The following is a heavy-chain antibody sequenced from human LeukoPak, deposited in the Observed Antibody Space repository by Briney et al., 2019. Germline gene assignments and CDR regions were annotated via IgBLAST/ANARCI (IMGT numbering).Heavy chain of an antibody. Sequence: ASVKVSCTASGYTFTNYYIHWVRQAPGQGLEWMGIITPSGSSTIYARKFQGRVSMTRDTSTSTVYMELSILISEDTAVYFCARSPGYSNNLNWFDPWGQGTLVTVSS. CDR2: ITPSGSST. CDR3: ARSPGYSNNLNWFDP. V-gene: IGHV1-46*01. J-gene: IGHJ5*02. D-gene: IGHD6-13*01. CDR1: GYTFTNYY.